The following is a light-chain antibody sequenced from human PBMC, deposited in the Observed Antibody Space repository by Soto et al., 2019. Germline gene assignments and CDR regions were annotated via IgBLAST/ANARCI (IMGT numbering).Light chain of an antibody. CDR3: QKFNTAPLT. Sequence: DIQMTQSPSSLSASVGDRVTITCRASQDISVYLAWYQQKPGKVPKLLIYSASTLQSGVPSRFSGSGSGTDFTLTSSSLQPVDVATYYCQKFNTAPLTFGQGTRLEIK. CDR2: SAS. J-gene: IGKJ5*01. V-gene: IGKV1-27*01. CDR1: QDISVY.